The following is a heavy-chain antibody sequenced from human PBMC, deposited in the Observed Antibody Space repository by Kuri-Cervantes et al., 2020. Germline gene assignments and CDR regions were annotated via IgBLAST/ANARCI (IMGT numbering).Heavy chain of an antibody. J-gene: IGHJ4*02. CDR2: IYSGGST. V-gene: IGHV3-53*01. D-gene: IGHD2-15*01. CDR3: ARDPFRYCSGGSCYLHYFDY. Sequence: GGSLRLSCAASGFTVSSNYMSWVRQAPGKGLEWVSVIYSGGSTYYADSVKGRFTISRHNSKNTLYLQMNSLRAEDTAVYYCARDPFRYCSGGSCYLHYFDYWGQGTLVTVSS. CDR1: GFTVSSNY.